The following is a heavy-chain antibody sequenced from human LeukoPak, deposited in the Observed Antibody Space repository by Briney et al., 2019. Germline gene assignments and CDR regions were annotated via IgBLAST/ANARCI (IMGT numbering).Heavy chain of an antibody. CDR3: ARGYYDSSGYRWFHFDY. V-gene: IGHV4-34*01. CDR1: GGSFIGYY. J-gene: IGHJ4*02. D-gene: IGHD3-22*01. CDR2: INHSGST. Sequence: SETLSLTCAVSGGSFIGYYWSGIRQPPGKGLEWIGEINHSGSTNYNPSLKRRVTISVDTPKIQFSLKLSSVTAADTAVYYCARGYYDSSGYRWFHFDYWGQGTLVTVSS.